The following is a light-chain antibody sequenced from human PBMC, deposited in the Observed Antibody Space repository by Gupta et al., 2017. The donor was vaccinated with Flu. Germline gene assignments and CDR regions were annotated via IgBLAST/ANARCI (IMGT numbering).Light chain of an antibody. Sequence: QSALTQPASVSGSPGQSIPISFTGTSSDVGGYNYVSWYQQHPAKAPELMIYEVTDRPAGVSNRFSGSKTGNTASLTISGLQAEDEADYFCASYTTTSTWVCGGGTKLTVL. CDR2: EVT. V-gene: IGLV2-14*01. CDR3: ASYTTTSTWV. J-gene: IGLJ3*02. CDR1: SSDVGGYNY.